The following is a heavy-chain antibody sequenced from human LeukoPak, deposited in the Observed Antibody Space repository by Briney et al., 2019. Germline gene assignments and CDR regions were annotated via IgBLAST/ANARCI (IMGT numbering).Heavy chain of an antibody. CDR2: INTDNGNT. D-gene: IGHD3-16*01. Sequence: GASVKVSCKASGYSFSNYPIHWVRQAPGQGLEWMGWINTDNGNTESSQQFQGRVTITRDTSASTAYMELSSLRSEDTAVYYCARDLVSIIFTYGGASGCGYWGQGTLVTVSS. CDR1: GYSFSNYP. CDR3: ARDLVSIIFTYGGASGCGY. V-gene: IGHV1-3*04. J-gene: IGHJ4*02.